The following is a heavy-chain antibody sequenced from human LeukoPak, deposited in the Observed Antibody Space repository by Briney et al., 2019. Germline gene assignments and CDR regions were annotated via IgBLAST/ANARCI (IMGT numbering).Heavy chain of an antibody. Sequence: SETLSLTCAVYGGSFSGYYWSWIRQPPGKGPEWIGEINHSGSTNYNPSLKSRVTISVDTSKNQFSLKLSSVTAADTAVYYCARGRIAVAGTWGQGTLVTVSS. CDR1: GGSFSGYY. J-gene: IGHJ4*02. CDR3: ARGRIAVAGT. D-gene: IGHD6-19*01. CDR2: INHSGST. V-gene: IGHV4-34*01.